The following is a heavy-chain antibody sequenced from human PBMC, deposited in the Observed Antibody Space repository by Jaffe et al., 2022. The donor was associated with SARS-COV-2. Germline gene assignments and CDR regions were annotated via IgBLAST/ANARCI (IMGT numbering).Heavy chain of an antibody. J-gene: IGHJ4*02. CDR2: IYYSGKN. CDR3: ARWYTSAWYVDY. CDR1: GGSISNSGYY. V-gene: IGHV4-39*01. D-gene: IGHD6-19*01. Sequence: QLQLQESGPGLVKPSETLSLTCTVSGGSISNSGYYWGWIRQPPGKGLEWIGNIYYSGKNYYNPSLNSRVTISVDTSMDHFSLRLSSVTAADTAVYYCARWYTSAWYVDYWGQGTLVTVSS.